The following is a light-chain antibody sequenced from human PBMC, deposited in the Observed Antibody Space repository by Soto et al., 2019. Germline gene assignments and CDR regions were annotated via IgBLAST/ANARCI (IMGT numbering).Light chain of an antibody. V-gene: IGLV1-40*01. CDR3: QSFDNSLTGHV. J-gene: IGLJ2*01. CDR2: GNS. Sequence: QSVLTQPPSVSGAPGQRVTISCTGSSSNIGTGYDVHWYQQLPGAAPKLLLYGNSYRPSGAPDRFSGSKSGTSASLAITGLRADDEADYYCQSFDNSLTGHVFGGGTKLTVL. CDR1: SSNIGTGYD.